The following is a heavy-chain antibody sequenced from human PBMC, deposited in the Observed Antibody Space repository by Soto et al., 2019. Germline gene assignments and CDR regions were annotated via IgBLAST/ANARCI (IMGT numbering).Heavy chain of an antibody. Sequence: PSETLSLTCTVSGGSISSSSYYWGWIRQPPGKGLEWIGSIYYSGSTYYNPSLKSRVTISVDTSKNQFSLKLSSVTAADTAVYYCARHVPAGYCSSTSCWGWFDPWGQGTLVTVSS. D-gene: IGHD2-2*03. CDR2: IYYSGST. CDR3: ARHVPAGYCSSTSCWGWFDP. V-gene: IGHV4-39*01. CDR1: GGSISSSSYY. J-gene: IGHJ5*02.